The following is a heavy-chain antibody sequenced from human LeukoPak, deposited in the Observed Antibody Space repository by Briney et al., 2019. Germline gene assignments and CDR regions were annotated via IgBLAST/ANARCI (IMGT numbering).Heavy chain of an antibody. Sequence: ASVKLSCKASGATFTSYAISWVRQAPGQGLEWMGGSIPIFGTANYAQKFQGRVTITADKSTSTAYMELSSLRSADTAVYYCARGTAMVGDYYYYYMDVWGKGTTVTVSS. CDR1: GATFTSYA. J-gene: IGHJ6*03. CDR3: ARGTAMVGDYYYYYMDV. CDR2: SIPIFGTA. D-gene: IGHD5-18*01. V-gene: IGHV1-69*06.